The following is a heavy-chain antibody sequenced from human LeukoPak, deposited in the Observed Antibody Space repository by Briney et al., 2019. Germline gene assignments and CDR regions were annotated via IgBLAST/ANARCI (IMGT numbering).Heavy chain of an antibody. V-gene: IGHV4-61*02. D-gene: IGHD6-19*01. CDR3: ARDIAVAAFDI. Sequence: SETLSLTCTVSGGSISSSRYYWSWVRQPAGKGLEWIGRIYTSGSTNYNPSLKSRVTMSVDTSKNQFSLKLSSVTAADTAVYYCARDIAVAAFDIWGQGTMVTVSS. J-gene: IGHJ3*02. CDR2: IYTSGST. CDR1: GGSISSSRYY.